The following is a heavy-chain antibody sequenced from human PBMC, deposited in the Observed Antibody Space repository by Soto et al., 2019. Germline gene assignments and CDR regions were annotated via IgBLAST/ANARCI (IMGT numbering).Heavy chain of an antibody. Sequence: PGGSLRLSCAASGFTFSSSAMNWVRQAPGKGLEWVSAISGSGGSTYYADSVKGRFTISRDNSKNTLYLQMNSLRAEDTAVYYCAESYYDSGGYYRPFFDYWGQGTPVTVSS. D-gene: IGHD3-22*01. CDR3: AESYYDSGGYYRPFFDY. V-gene: IGHV3-23*01. J-gene: IGHJ4*02. CDR2: ISGSGGST. CDR1: GFTFSSSA.